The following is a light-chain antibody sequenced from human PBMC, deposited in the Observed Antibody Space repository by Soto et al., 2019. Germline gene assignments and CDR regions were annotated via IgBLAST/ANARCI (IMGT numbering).Light chain of an antibody. V-gene: IGLV2-14*01. CDR3: CSYAGTGTYV. CDR2: EVS. Sequence: QAGLTQLSSVCDFPGQSITLSYTGNSSDVGNYKYVSSYQQHPGKARNLMIFEVSNRPSGVSNRFFGSTSSNTDSLTISGLQAEVETDYYCCSYAGTGTYVFGTGTAVTVL. CDR1: SSDVGNYKY. J-gene: IGLJ1*01.